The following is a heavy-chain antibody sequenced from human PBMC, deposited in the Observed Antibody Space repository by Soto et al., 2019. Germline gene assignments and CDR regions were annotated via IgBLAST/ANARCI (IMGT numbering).Heavy chain of an antibody. D-gene: IGHD3-3*01. CDR1: GGSVSSVSYY. V-gene: IGHV4-61*01. J-gene: IGHJ5*02. Sequence: SETLSLTCTVSGGSVSSVSYYWSWIRQPPGKGLEWIGYIYYSGSTNYNPSLKSRVTISVDTSKNQFSLKLSSVTAADTAVYYCARDLRDFRTDNWFGPWGQGTLVTVSS. CDR3: ARDLRDFRTDNWFGP. CDR2: IYYSGST.